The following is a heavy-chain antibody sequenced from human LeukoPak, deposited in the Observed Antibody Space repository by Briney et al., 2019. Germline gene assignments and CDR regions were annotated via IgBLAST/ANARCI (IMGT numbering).Heavy chain of an antibody. J-gene: IGHJ6*03. Sequence: ASVKVSCKASGYTFTSYDINWVRQATGQGLEWMGWMNPNSGNAGYAQKFQGRVTITRNTSISTAYMELSSLRSEDTAVYYCARGSPGYSSSWTDYYYYYMDVWGKGTTVTVSS. CDR1: GYTFTSYD. V-gene: IGHV1-8*03. CDR2: MNPNSGNA. CDR3: ARGSPGYSSSWTDYYYYYMDV. D-gene: IGHD6-13*01.